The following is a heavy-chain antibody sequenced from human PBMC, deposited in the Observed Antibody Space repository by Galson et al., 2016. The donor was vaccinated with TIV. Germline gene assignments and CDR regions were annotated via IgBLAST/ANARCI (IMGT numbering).Heavy chain of an antibody. CDR3: ARAVTMRVADHYYGMDV. D-gene: IGHD3-22*01. CDR1: GFSFTDYY. V-gene: IGHV3-11*04. Sequence: SLRLSCAVSGFSFTDYYMNWIRQAPGKGLEWVSYISNGGSITYYADFVKGRFTISRDNATNSLYLHMSSLRAEDTGVYYCARAVTMRVADHYYGMDVWGKGTAVTVSS. J-gene: IGHJ6*04. CDR2: ISNGGSIT.